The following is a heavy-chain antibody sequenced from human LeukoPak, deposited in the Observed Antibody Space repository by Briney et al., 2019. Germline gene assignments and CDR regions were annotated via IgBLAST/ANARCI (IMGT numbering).Heavy chain of an antibody. CDR3: ARDRTDTNYFDY. D-gene: IGHD1-14*01. Sequence: GGSLRLSCAASGFTFSNYIIHWVRQAPGKGLEWVSYIDSSGRTTYYADSVRGRFTISRDNAKNSLYLQMNSLRAEDTAVYYCARDRTDTNYFDYWGQGTLVTVSS. J-gene: IGHJ4*02. V-gene: IGHV3-48*01. CDR1: GFTFSNYI. CDR2: IDSSGRTT.